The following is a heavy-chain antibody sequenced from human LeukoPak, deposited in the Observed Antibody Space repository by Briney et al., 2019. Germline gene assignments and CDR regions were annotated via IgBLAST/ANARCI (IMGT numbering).Heavy chain of an antibody. CDR3: ARPQSRVVFDAFDI. CDR1: GGSISSYY. CDR2: IYYSGST. V-gene: IGHV4-59*08. D-gene: IGHD3-3*01. Sequence: SETLSLTCTVSGGSISSYYWSWIRQPPGKGLECIGYIYYSGSTDYNPSLKSRVTISVDTSKNQFSLKLSSVTAADTAVYYCARPQSRVVFDAFDIWGQGTMVTVSS. J-gene: IGHJ3*02.